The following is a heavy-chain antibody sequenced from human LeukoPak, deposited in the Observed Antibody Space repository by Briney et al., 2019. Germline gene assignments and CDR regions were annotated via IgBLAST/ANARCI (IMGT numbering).Heavy chain of an antibody. CDR1: GFTISSNY. J-gene: IGHJ5*02. D-gene: IGHD3-10*01. CDR2: IYSGGST. CDR3: ARTWFGESHNWFDP. Sequence: PGGSLRLSCAASGFTISSNYMSWVRQAPGKGLEWVSVIYSGGSTYYADSVQGRVTISRDNSKNTLYLQMNSLRAEDTAVYYCARTWFGESHNWFDPWGQGTLVTVSS. V-gene: IGHV3-53*01.